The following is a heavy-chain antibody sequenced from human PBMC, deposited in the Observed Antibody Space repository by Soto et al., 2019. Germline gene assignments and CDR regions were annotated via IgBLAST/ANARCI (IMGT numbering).Heavy chain of an antibody. CDR2: ISGDGSNQ. CDR1: GCTFSGYA. D-gene: IGHD1-1*01. Sequence: PGGSLRLSCAASGCTFSGYALHWVRQAPGKGLEWVAVISGDGSNQYYADSVKGRFTISRDNSKNTLYLQMNSLRTEDTAVYYCAKGFGWNYLDYWGQGTLVTVSS. CDR3: AKGFGWNYLDY. V-gene: IGHV3-30-3*01. J-gene: IGHJ4*02.